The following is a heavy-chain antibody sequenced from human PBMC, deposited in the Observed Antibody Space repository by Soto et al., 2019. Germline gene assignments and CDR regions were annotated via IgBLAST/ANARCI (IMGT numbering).Heavy chain of an antibody. CDR1: GFTFSSYA. CDR2: ISCSGGST. J-gene: IGHJ4*02. CDR3: ARRGSGSYYDF. V-gene: IGHV3-23*01. D-gene: IGHD1-26*01. Sequence: EVQLLESGGGLVQPGGSLRLSCAASGFTFSSYAMRWVRQAPVKGLEWVSAISCSGGSTYYADSVKGRFTISRDNSKNTLYLPMNSLSAEDTAVYYCARRGSGSYYDFGGQGTLVTVSS.